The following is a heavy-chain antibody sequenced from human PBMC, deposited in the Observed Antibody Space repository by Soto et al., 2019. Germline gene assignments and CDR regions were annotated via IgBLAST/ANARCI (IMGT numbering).Heavy chain of an antibody. CDR3: ARSPPSSYYGGSGPFDY. V-gene: IGHV4-4*02. CDR2: AYHSGST. CDR1: GGFTSTNNW. Sequence: QLQLQESGPGLVRPSGTLSLTCAVSGGFTSTNNWWSWVRQPPGKGLEWIGDAYHSGSTEYNPSLKSRVSISVDKSKNQISLKLTSATAADTAVYYCARSPPSSYYGGSGPFDYWGQGTLVTVSS. D-gene: IGHD3-10*01. J-gene: IGHJ4*02.